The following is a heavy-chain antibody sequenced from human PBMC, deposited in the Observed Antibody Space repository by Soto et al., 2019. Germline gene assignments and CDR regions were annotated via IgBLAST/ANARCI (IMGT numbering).Heavy chain of an antibody. Sequence: SETLSLTCTVSGGSISEYRWSWIRQPPGKGLEWIGDISDSGSTNYKPSLKTGVTISIDASEKHFTWKLSSVTGADTAVYYWARGRKVEQWVSGGRGGGMDVWGQGTTVTVSS. V-gene: IGHV4-59*01. CDR1: GGSISEYR. CDR3: ARGRKVEQWVSGGRGGGMDV. CDR2: ISDSGST. D-gene: IGHD2-15*01. J-gene: IGHJ6*02.